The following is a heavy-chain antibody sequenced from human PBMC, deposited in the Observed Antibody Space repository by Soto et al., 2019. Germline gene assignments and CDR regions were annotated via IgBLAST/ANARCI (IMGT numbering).Heavy chain of an antibody. CDR2: IIPIFGTA. CDR1: GGTFSSYA. CDR3: ARVEDSLRFLGFDY. D-gene: IGHD3-3*01. Sequence: QVQLVQSGAEVKKPGSSVQVSCTASGGTFSSYAISWVRQAPGHGLELMGGIIPIFGTANYAQKFQGRVTITADESTSTAYMEMSSLRSEDTVVYYCARVEDSLRFLGFDYWGQGTLVTVSS. J-gene: IGHJ4*02. V-gene: IGHV1-69*01.